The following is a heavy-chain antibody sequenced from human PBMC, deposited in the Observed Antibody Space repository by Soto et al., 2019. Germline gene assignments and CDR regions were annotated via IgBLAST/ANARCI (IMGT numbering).Heavy chain of an antibody. J-gene: IGHJ1*01. CDR2: INLDGSEK. CDR3: ARGAMAGNEVPGD. CDR1: GFTFRSYW. Sequence: EGQLVESGGGLVQPGGSLRLSCQVSGFTFRSYWMTWVRRAPGKGLEWVANINLDGSEKYYVDAVKGRFTISRDNAKNSLPPDLRDLRANDTAVYYCARGAMAGNEVPGDWGQGTLVTVSS. D-gene: IGHD1-1*01. V-gene: IGHV3-7*05.